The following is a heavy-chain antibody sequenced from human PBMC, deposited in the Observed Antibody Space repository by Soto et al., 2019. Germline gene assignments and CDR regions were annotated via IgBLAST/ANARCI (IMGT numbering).Heavy chain of an antibody. CDR1: GYTFTSYG. CDR3: ARAGVYDYIWGSYRTDVD. D-gene: IGHD3-16*02. CDR2: ISAYNGNT. Sequence: ASVKVSCKASGYTFTSYGISWVRQAPGQGLEWMGWISAYNGNTNYAQKLQGRVTMTTDTSTSTAYMELRSLRSDDTAVYYCARAGVYDYIWGSYRTDVDWGQGTLVNVVS. J-gene: IGHJ4*02. V-gene: IGHV1-18*01.